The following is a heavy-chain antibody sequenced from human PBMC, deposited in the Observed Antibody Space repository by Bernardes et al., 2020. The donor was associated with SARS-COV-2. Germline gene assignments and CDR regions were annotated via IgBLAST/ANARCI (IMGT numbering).Heavy chain of an antibody. J-gene: IGHJ4*02. D-gene: IGHD3-3*01. CDR3: ARVTIFGVVKVPDY. Sequence: SGPTLVKPTQTLTLTCTFSGFSLSTSGMCVSWIRQPPGKALEWLARIDWDDDKYYSTSLKTRLTISKDTSKNQVVLTMTNMDPVDTATYYCARVTIFGVVKVPDYWGQGTLVTVSS. CDR1: GFSLSTSGMC. CDR2: IDWDDDK. V-gene: IGHV2-70*11.